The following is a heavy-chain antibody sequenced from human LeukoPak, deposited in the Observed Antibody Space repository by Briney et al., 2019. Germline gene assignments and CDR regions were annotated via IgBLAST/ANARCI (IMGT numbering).Heavy chain of an antibody. D-gene: IGHD3-16*02. CDR1: GFTFSRSW. J-gene: IGHJ4*02. CDR2: IKPDGSEK. Sequence: PGGSLRLSCAASGFTFSRSWMSWVRQAPGKGLEWVANIKPDGSEKYYVDSVKGRFTISRDNSKNTLYLQMNSLRAEDTAVYYCAKALWSYRYTSWGQGTLVTVSS. CDR3: AKALWSYRYTS. V-gene: IGHV3-7*03.